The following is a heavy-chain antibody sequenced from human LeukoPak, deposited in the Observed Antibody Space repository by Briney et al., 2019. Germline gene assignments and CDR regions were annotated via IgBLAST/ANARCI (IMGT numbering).Heavy chain of an antibody. J-gene: IGHJ4*02. CDR2: ISGSGGST. Sequence: GGSLRLSCAASGFTFSSYAVSWVRQAPGKGLEWVSAISGSGGSTYYADSVKGRFTISRDNSKNTLYLQMNSLRAEDTAVYYCAKDLGRYSSSWLDYWGQGTLVTVSS. D-gene: IGHD6-13*01. CDR3: AKDLGRYSSSWLDY. CDR1: GFTFSSYA. V-gene: IGHV3-23*01.